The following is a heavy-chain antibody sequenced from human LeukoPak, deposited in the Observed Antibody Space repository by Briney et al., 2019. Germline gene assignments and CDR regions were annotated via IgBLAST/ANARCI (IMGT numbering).Heavy chain of an antibody. D-gene: IGHD3-10*01. J-gene: IGHJ4*02. Sequence: PSETLSITCTVSGGSISNYYWTWLRQPPGKGLEWIGYIFHSGSTKYNPSLQSRVTISVDTSKNRFSLKLSSVTAADTAVYYCARHSPTYYDFDYWGQGTLVTVSS. V-gene: IGHV4-59*08. CDR2: IFHSGST. CDR3: ARHSPTYYDFDY. CDR1: GGSISNYY.